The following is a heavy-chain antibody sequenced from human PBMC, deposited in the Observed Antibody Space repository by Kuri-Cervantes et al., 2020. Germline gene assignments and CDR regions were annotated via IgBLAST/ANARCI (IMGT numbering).Heavy chain of an antibody. CDR3: AREVAWSLDIVGIYYYYGMDV. CDR2: IWYDGSNK. J-gene: IGHJ6*02. Sequence: GGSLRLSCAASGFTFSSYGMHWVRQAPGKGLEWVAVIWYDGSNKYYADSVKGRFTISRDNAKNSLYLQMNSLRAEDTAVYYCAREVAWSLDIVGIYYYYGMDVWGQGTTVTVSS. V-gene: IGHV3-33*01. D-gene: IGHD5-12*01. CDR1: GFTFSSYG.